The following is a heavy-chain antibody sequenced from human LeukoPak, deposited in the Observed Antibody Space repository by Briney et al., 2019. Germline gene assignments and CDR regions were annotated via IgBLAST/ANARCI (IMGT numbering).Heavy chain of an antibody. CDR3: ARVIGGYSYGPRAAFDI. CDR1: GGSISSYY. J-gene: IGHJ3*02. D-gene: IGHD5-18*01. Sequence: SETLSLTCTVSGGSISSYYWTWVRQPPGKGLEWIGYIYYSGKTNYSPSLKSRVTMSVDTSKNQLSLKLSSVTAADTAVYYCARVIGGYSYGPRAAFDIWGQGTMVTVSS. V-gene: IGHV4-59*01. CDR2: IYYSGKT.